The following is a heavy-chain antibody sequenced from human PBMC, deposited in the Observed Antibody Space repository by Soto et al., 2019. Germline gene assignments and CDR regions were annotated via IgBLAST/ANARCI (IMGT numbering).Heavy chain of an antibody. D-gene: IGHD3-10*01. CDR1: GGSISSYY. Sequence: QVQLQESGPGLVKPSETLSLTCTVSGGSISSYYWSWIRQPPGKGLEWIGYIYYSGSTNYNPSLKSRVTISVDTSKNQFSLKLSSVTAADTAVYYCARGGYYYGSGSYYIYYYYGMDVWGQGTTVTVSS. J-gene: IGHJ6*02. V-gene: IGHV4-59*01. CDR2: IYYSGST. CDR3: ARGGYYYGSGSYYIYYYYGMDV.